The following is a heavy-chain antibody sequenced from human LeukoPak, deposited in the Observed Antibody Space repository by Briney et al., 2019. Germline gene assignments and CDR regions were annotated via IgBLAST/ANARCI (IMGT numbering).Heavy chain of an antibody. J-gene: IGHJ6*03. V-gene: IGHV3-48*01. CDR3: ARGDYGDYWNYYYMDV. Sequence: PGGSLRLSCAASGLTISSYSMNWARQAPGKGLEWVSYISSTSSTIYYADSVKGRFTISRDTAKNSLYLQMNSLRAEDTAVYSCARGDYGDYWNYYYMDVWGKGTTVTVSS. CDR2: ISSTSSTI. CDR1: GLTISSYS. D-gene: IGHD4-17*01.